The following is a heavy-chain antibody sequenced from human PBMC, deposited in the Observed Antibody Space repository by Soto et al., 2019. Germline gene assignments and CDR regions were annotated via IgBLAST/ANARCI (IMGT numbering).Heavy chain of an antibody. CDR2: ISGSGDNI. D-gene: IGHD2-15*01. V-gene: IGHV3-23*01. Sequence: EVQLLESGGGLVQPGGSLRLSCAASGFTFRSYSMTWDRQAPGKGLEWVSAISGSGDNIYYADSVRGRFTISRDNSKTTLHLQMNSLRAEDTAVYYCELYCSGVSCSGPWGQGTLVTVSS. CDR1: GFTFRSYS. J-gene: IGHJ5*02. CDR3: ELYCSGVSCSGP.